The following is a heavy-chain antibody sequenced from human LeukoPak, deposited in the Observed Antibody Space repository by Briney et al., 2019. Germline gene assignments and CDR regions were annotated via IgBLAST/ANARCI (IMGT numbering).Heavy chain of an antibody. CDR2: FDPEDGET. J-gene: IGHJ4*02. Sequence: GASVKVSCKVSGYTLTELSMHWVRQAPGKGLEWMGGFDPEDGETIYAQKFQGRVTMTEDTSTGTAYMELSSLRSEDTAVYYCATDLNHYVWGSYYWTLKNYWGQGTLVTVSS. CDR1: GYTLTELS. V-gene: IGHV1-24*01. CDR3: ATDLNHYVWGSYYWTLKNY. D-gene: IGHD3-16*01.